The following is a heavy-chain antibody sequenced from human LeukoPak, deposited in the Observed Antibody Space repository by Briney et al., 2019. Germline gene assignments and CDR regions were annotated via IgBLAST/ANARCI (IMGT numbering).Heavy chain of an antibody. CDR1: GFTFSSYW. J-gene: IGHJ4*02. Sequence: GGSLRLSCAASGFTFSSYWMHWVRQAPGKGLVWVSRIKSDGSTRYADSVKGRFTISRDNAKNTVSLQMTSLRAEDTGVYYCAREHPGIAAAGGFDYWGQGTLVTVSS. CDR3: AREHPGIAAAGGFDY. D-gene: IGHD6-13*01. V-gene: IGHV3-74*01. CDR2: IKSDGST.